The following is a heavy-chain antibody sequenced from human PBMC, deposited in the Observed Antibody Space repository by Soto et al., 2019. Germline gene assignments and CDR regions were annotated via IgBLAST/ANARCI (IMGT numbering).Heavy chain of an antibody. V-gene: IGHV1-18*04. CDR3: ARDRRSHLDHVLRFLEPPPYYYGTDV. J-gene: IGHJ6*02. Sequence: ASVKVSCKASGYTFTSYGISWVRQAPGQGLEWMGWISAYNGNTNYAQKLQGRVTMTTDTSTSTAYMELRSLRSDDTAVYYCARDRRSHLDHVLRFLEPPPYYYGTDVWGQGPTVTVSS. D-gene: IGHD3-3*01. CDR2: ISAYNGNT. CDR1: GYTFTSYG.